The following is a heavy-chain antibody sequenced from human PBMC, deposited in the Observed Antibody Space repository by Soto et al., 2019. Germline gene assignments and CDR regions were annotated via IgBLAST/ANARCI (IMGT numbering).Heavy chain of an antibody. Sequence: PGGSLRLSCAASGFTFSSYGMHWVRQAPGKGLEWVAVISYDGSNKYYADSVKGRFTISRDNSKNTLYLQMNSLRAEDTAVYYCAKDGCSGGSCRPNYWGQGTLVTVSS. CDR2: ISYDGSNK. V-gene: IGHV3-30*18. J-gene: IGHJ4*02. CDR3: AKDGCSGGSCRPNY. CDR1: GFTFSSYG. D-gene: IGHD2-15*01.